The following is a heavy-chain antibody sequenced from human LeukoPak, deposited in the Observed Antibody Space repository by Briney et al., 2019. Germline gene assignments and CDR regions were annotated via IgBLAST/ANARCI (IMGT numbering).Heavy chain of an antibody. CDR2: IYYSGRT. D-gene: IGHD2-2*03. V-gene: IGHV4-59*08. CDR3: ARAVDILSSYGY. CDR1: GASISSYY. Sequence: SETLSLTCTVSGASISSYYWSWIRQSPGKGLEWIGYIYYSGRTNYNPSLKSRVTISVDTSKNQFSLKLSSVTAADTAVYYCARAVDILSSYGYWGQGTLVTVSS. J-gene: IGHJ4*02.